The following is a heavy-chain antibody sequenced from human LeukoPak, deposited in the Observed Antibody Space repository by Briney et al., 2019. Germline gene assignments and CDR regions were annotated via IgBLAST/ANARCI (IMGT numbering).Heavy chain of an antibody. V-gene: IGHV4-59*10. J-gene: IGHJ5*02. CDR1: GGSFSPYY. Sequence: SETLSLTCAVYGGSFSPYYWSWIRQPAGKGLEWIGRIYTSGSTNYNPSLKSRVTMSVDTSKKQFSLKLSSVTAADTAVYNCARGKLPIVLRFLSSNWFDPWGQGTLVTVSS. D-gene: IGHD3-3*01. CDR2: IYTSGST. CDR3: ARGKLPIVLRFLSSNWFDP.